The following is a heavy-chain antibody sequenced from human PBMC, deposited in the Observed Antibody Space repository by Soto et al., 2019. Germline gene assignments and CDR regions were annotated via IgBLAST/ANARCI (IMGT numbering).Heavy chain of an antibody. V-gene: IGHV4-34*01. J-gene: IGHJ4*02. D-gene: IGHD3-9*01. CDR3: ARGGGYFDWLLSFDY. CDR2: INHSGST. Sequence: SETLSLTCAVYGGSFSGYYWSWIRQPPGKGLEWIGEINHSGSTNYNPSLKSRVTISVDTSKNQFSLKLSSVTAADTAVYYCARGGGYFDWLLSFDYWGQGTLVTVSS. CDR1: GGSFSGYY.